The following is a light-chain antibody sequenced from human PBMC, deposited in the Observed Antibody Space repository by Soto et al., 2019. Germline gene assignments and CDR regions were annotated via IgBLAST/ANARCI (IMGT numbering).Light chain of an antibody. Sequence: EILMTQSPGILSVSPGERATLSCRASQSVSRNLAWYQHKPGQAPRLLIYGASTRATGIPARFSGSGSGAEFTLTISSLQSEDFAVYYCQQYDTWPRTFGRGTKVEIK. CDR1: QSVSRN. J-gene: IGKJ1*01. CDR3: QQYDTWPRT. CDR2: GAS. V-gene: IGKV3-15*01.